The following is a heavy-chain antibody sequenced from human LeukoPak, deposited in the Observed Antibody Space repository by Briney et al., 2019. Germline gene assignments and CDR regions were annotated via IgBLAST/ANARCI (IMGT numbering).Heavy chain of an antibody. D-gene: IGHD3-10*01. V-gene: IGHV3-23*01. J-gene: IGHJ4*02. Sequence: GGSLRLSCAASGFTFSRYAMSWVRQAPGKGLEWVSAISGSGGSTYYADSVKGRFTISRDNSKNTLYLQMNSLRAEDTAVYYCAKNTITMVRGTPADYWGQGTLVTVSS. CDR1: GFTFSRYA. CDR2: ISGSGGST. CDR3: AKNTITMVRGTPADY.